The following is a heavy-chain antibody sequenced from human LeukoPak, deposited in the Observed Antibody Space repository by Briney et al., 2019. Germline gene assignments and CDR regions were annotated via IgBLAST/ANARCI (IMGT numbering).Heavy chain of an antibody. CDR3: ARRDYDYGMDV. Sequence: SETLSLTCTVSGGSNSSYYWTWIRQPPGKGLEWIGYIHTSGSTNYNPSLKSRVTMSVDTSRNQFSLKLSSVTAADTAVYYCARRDYDYGMDVWGQGTTVTVSS. J-gene: IGHJ6*02. CDR2: IHTSGST. CDR1: GGSNSSYY. V-gene: IGHV4-4*09.